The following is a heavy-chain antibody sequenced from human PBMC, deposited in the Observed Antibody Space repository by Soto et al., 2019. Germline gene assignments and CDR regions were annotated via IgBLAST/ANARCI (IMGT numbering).Heavy chain of an antibody. V-gene: IGHV3-30*03. CDR1: GFTFNKYG. CDR3: ARGYCISTSCYALDY. Sequence: GGSLRLSCAASGFTFNKYGMHWVRQTPGKGLEWMAVISDDGNNEFYADSVKGRFTISRDNSKNTLYVQMNSLRAEDTAVYYCARGYCISTSCYALDYWGQGTLVTVSS. D-gene: IGHD2-2*01. J-gene: IGHJ4*02. CDR2: ISDDGNNE.